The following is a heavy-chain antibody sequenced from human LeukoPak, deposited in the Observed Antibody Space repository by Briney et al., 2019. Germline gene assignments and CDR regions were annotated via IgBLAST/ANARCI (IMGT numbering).Heavy chain of an antibody. CDR3: ARDGRLMVRGVIIPPFDY. Sequence: ASVKVSCKASGYTFTSYGISWVRQAPGQGLEWTGWISAYNGNTNYAQKLQGRVTMTTDTSTSTAYMELRSLRSDDTAVYYCARDGRLMVRGVIIPPFDYWGQGTLVTVSS. CDR2: ISAYNGNT. V-gene: IGHV1-18*01. D-gene: IGHD3-10*01. CDR1: GYTFTSYG. J-gene: IGHJ4*02.